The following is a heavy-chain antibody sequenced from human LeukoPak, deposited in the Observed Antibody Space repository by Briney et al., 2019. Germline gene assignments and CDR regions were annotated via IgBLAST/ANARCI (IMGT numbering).Heavy chain of an antibody. CDR2: ISATGNSA. V-gene: IGHV3-23*01. D-gene: IGHD4-17*01. Sequence: PGGFLRLSCEGSGFTFSNYAMAWVRQAPGKGLEWVSSISATGNSALYTDSVRGRSTISRDNSGNTVYLQMNTLRAEDTAIYYCAKDAYGDYQRDHYWYFDLWGRGTLVTVSS. J-gene: IGHJ2*01. CDR1: GFTFSNYA. CDR3: AKDAYGDYQRDHYWYFDL.